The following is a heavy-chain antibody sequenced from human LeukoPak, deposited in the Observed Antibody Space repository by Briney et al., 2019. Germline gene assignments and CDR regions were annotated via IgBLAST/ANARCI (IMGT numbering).Heavy chain of an antibody. Sequence: SETLSLTCTVSGGSISSGDYYWSWIRQPPGKGLEWTGYIYYSGSTYYNPSLKSRVTISVDTSKNQFSLKLSSVTAADTAVYYCATAGGQQLVQFDYWGQGTLVTVSS. CDR2: IYYSGST. CDR3: ATAGGQQLVQFDY. V-gene: IGHV4-30-4*01. J-gene: IGHJ4*02. D-gene: IGHD6-13*01. CDR1: GGSISSGDYY.